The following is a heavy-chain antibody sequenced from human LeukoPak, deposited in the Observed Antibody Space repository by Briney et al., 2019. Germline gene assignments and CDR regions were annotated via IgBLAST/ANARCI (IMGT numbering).Heavy chain of an antibody. Sequence: ASVKVSCKVSGYTLTELSMHWVRQAPGKGLEWMGGFDPEDGETIYAQKFQGRVTMTEDTSTDTAYMELSSLRSEDTAVYYCARGPHSSSWYPYYYYYMDVWGKGTTVTVSS. CDR2: FDPEDGET. CDR1: GYTLTELS. CDR3: ARGPHSSSWYPYYYYYMDV. D-gene: IGHD6-13*01. V-gene: IGHV1-24*01. J-gene: IGHJ6*03.